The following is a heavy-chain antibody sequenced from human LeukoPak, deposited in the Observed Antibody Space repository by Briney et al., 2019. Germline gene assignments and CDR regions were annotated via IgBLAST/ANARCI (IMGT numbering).Heavy chain of an antibody. Sequence: GESLKISCQASGYSFTRYWIGWVRQMPGKGLEWMGIVYPGDSDTIYSPSFQGQVTISADRSITTAYLQLNRLETSDTATYFCARGLCYDSSGFFAAFWGRGTLVTVSS. CDR1: GYSFTRYW. CDR2: VYPGDSDT. CDR3: ARGLCYDSSGFFAAF. D-gene: IGHD3-22*01. V-gene: IGHV5-51*01. J-gene: IGHJ4*02.